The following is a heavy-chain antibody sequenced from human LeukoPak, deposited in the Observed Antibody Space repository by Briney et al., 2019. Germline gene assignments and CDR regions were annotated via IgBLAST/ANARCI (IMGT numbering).Heavy chain of an antibody. Sequence: ASVKVSCKVSGNTYSKIIIHWVRQAPGKGLEWMGGFDPEGGEILYAQKFQGRVTMTEDTSTDTAYMGLSSLRSEDTAVYYCATEGAYHDSRGYSDYWGQGTLVTVSS. CDR1: GNTYSKII. J-gene: IGHJ4*02. CDR3: ATEGAYHDSRGYSDY. CDR2: FDPEGGEI. V-gene: IGHV1-24*01. D-gene: IGHD3-22*01.